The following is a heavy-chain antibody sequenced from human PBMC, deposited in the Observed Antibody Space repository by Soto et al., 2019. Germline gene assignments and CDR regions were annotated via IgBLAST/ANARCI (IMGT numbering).Heavy chain of an antibody. CDR3: ARTLDYGHMDV. J-gene: IGHJ6*03. Sequence: PSETLSLTCTVSGDSVRNQYWSWIRRPPGRGLEWIGYIYRSGSTKYNPSLKSRLTISVDTSKNQFSLKLSSVTAADTAVYYCARTLDYGHMDVWGKGTTGTVSS. CDR1: GDSVRNQY. V-gene: IGHV4-4*09. D-gene: IGHD3-16*01. CDR2: IYRSGST.